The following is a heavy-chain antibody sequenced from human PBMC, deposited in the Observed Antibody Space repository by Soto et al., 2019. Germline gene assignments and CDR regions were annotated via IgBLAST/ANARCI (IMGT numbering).Heavy chain of an antibody. CDR1: GFTFSTYW. J-gene: IGHJ4*02. CDR2: INIDGSST. V-gene: IGHV3-74*01. Sequence: EVQLVESGGALVQPGGSLRLSCAASGFTFSTYWMHWVRQAPGKGLVWVARINIDGSSTNYADSVKGRFTISRDNAKNTLHLQLNSLRAEDTAVYYCTRAISYCSSSSCYGGFDYWGQGALVTVSS. D-gene: IGHD2-2*01. CDR3: TRAISYCSSSSCYGGFDY.